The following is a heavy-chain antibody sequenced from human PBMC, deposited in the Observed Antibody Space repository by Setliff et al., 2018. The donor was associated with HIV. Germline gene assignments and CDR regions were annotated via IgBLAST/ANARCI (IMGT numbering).Heavy chain of an antibody. Sequence: GGSLRLSCAASGFTFSYYAMNWVRQAPGKGLEWVSGISWSSGSIGYAASVRGRFTISRDSAKNSLYLQLHSLRPEDTALYYCARVDYVWGTHRYAFDIWGQGTMVTVSS. D-gene: IGHD3-16*02. CDR2: ISWSSGSI. CDR3: ARVDYVWGTHRYAFDI. CDR1: GFTFSYYA. J-gene: IGHJ3*02. V-gene: IGHV3-9*01.